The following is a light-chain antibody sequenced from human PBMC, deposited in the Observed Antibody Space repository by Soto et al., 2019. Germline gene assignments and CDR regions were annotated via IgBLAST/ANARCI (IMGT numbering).Light chain of an antibody. CDR2: EVS. CDR1: SSDIGDYDY. J-gene: IGLJ1*01. V-gene: IGLV2-14*01. Sequence: QSVLTQPASVSGSPGQSITISCTGSSSDIGDYDYVSWYQQHPGKAPKVLISEVSNRPSGVSTRFSGSKSGNTASLTISGLQAEDEADYYCNSYATGNTRVFGTGTKVTVL. CDR3: NSYATGNTRV.